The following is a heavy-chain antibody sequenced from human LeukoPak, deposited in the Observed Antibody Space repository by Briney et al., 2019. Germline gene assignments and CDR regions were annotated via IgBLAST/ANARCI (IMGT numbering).Heavy chain of an antibody. D-gene: IGHD2-21*02. CDR2: IKQDGSEK. CDR1: GFNFSSFV. CDR3: MMSLTAHYYYGMDV. V-gene: IGHV3-7*02. J-gene: IGHJ6*02. Sequence: GRSLRLSCAASGFNFSSFVMHWVRQAPGKGLEWVANIKQDGSEKYYVDSVKGRFTISRDNTKNSLYLQMNSLRAEDTAVYHCMMSLTAHYYYGMDVWGQGTAVTVSS.